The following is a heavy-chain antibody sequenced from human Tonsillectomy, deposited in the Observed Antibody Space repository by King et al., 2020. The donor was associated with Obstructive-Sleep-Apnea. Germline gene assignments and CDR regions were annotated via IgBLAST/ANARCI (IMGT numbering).Heavy chain of an antibody. Sequence: VQLVESGGGLVQPGGSVRLSCAASGFTFSSFAMSWVRQAPGKGLEWVSTISGGGSRTYYADSVKGRFTISRDNSKNTLYLQMNSLRAEDTALYYCARSFFYSDRSGFLLYFNSWGEGTLLTVSS. CDR3: ARSFFYSDRSGFLLYFNS. V-gene: IGHV3-23*04. CDR1: GFTFSSFA. CDR2: ISGGGSRT. J-gene: IGHJ4*02. D-gene: IGHD3-22*01.